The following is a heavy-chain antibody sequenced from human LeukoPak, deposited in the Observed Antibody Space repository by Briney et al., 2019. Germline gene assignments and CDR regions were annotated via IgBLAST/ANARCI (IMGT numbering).Heavy chain of an antibody. CDR2: IYSGSTT. CDR3: ARRHLVTGDFASFAL. CDR1: GFTHSSNY. V-gene: IGHV3-53*01. Sequence: PGGSLRLSCAASGFTHSSNYMNWVRQAPGKGLEGVSIIYSGSTTYYADSVKGRFPISRDNSKNQLYLHINSLRDEDTAVYYCARRHLVTGDFASFALWGRGPLVTVSS. J-gene: IGHJ2*01. D-gene: IGHD7-27*01.